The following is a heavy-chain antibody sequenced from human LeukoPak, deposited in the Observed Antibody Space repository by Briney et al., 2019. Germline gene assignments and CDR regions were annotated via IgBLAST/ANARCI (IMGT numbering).Heavy chain of an antibody. CDR1: GFTFSSYA. D-gene: IGHD2-15*01. J-gene: IGHJ6*02. CDR3: AKGGGPYYYYGMDV. CDR2: ISYDGSNK. V-gene: IGHV3-30*04. Sequence: GGSLRLSCAASGFTFSSYAMHWVRQAPGKGLEWVAVISYDGSNKYYADSVKGRFTISRDNSKKTLYLHVNSLRAEDTAVYYCAKGGGPYYYYGMDVWGQGTTVTVSS.